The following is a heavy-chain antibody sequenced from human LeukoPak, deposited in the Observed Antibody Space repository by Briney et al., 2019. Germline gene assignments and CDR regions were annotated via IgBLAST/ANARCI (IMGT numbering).Heavy chain of an antibody. Sequence: GGSLRLSCAASGFTVSLNYMSWVRQAPGKGLEWVSVIYSGGSTYYADSVKGRFTISRDNSKNTVYLQMNGLRAEDTAVYYCARIAVRYYFDYWGQGTLVTVSS. V-gene: IGHV3-53*01. J-gene: IGHJ4*02. CDR1: GFTVSLNY. CDR2: IYSGGST. CDR3: ARIAVRYYFDY. D-gene: IGHD6-19*01.